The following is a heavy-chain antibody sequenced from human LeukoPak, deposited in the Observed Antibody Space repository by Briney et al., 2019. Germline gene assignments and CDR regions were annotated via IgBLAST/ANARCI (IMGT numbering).Heavy chain of an antibody. CDR3: ARDSYGMDV. J-gene: IGHJ6*02. CDR2: IWYDGSNK. V-gene: IGHV3-33*01. CDR1: GFTFSNYA. Sequence: RSLRLSCAVSGFTFSNYAMHWVRQAPGKGLEWVAVIWYDGSNKYYADSVRGRFTISRDNSKNTLYVQMNSLRAEDTAVYYCARDSYGMDVWGQGTTVTVSS.